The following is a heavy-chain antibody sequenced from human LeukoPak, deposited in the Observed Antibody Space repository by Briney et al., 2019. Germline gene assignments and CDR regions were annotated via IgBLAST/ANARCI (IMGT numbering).Heavy chain of an antibody. J-gene: IGHJ4*02. CDR2: IKVDGSDK. V-gene: IGHV3-7*01. D-gene: IGHD5-24*01. CDR3: ARDRGWLTFDY. CDR1: GFTFSNHW. Sequence: TGGSLRLSCAASGFTFSNHWMIWVRQAPGKGLEFVANIKVDGSDKYYGDSVEGRFTISRDNAKNSLYLQMDGLRAEDTAVYYCARDRGWLTFDYWGQGTLVTVSS.